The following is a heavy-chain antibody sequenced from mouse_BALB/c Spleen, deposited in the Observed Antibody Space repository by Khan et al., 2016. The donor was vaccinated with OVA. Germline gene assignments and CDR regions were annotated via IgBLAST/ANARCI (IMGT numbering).Heavy chain of an antibody. J-gene: IGHJ4*01. V-gene: IGHV1S41*01. CDR1: GYTFTGYW. CDR3: ARENYYGRGCYAMDY. Sequence: DLVKPGASVKLSCKASGYTFTGYWINWIKQRPGQGLEWIGRIGPGSSNAYYNDMFKGKATLTVDTSSNTAYIQLSSLSSEDSAVYCCARENYYGRGCYAMDYWGQGASVTVSA. CDR2: IGPGSSNA. D-gene: IGHD1-1*01.